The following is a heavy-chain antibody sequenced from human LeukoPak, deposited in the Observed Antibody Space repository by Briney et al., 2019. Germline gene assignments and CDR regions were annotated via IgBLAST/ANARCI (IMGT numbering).Heavy chain of an antibody. D-gene: IGHD2-21*02. CDR3: TIVEYCGGDCYP. CDR2: ISYDGSNK. Sequence: GGSLRLSCAASGFTFSSYAMHWVRQAPGKGLEWVAVISYDGSNKYYADSVKGRFTISRDNSKNTAYLQMNSLKTEDTAVYYCTIVEYCGGDCYPWGQGTLVTVSS. CDR1: GFTFSSYA. V-gene: IGHV3-30-3*01. J-gene: IGHJ5*02.